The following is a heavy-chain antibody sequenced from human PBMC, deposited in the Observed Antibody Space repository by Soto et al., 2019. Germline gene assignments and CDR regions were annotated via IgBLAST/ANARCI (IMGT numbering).Heavy chain of an antibody. CDR2: IYYSGST. J-gene: IGHJ5*02. CDR1: GGSISSYY. CDR3: ARDLFGWFDP. V-gene: IGHV4-59*01. D-gene: IGHD3-10*01. Sequence: SETLSLTCTVSGGSISSYYWSWIRQPPGKGLEWIGYIYYSGSTNYNPSLKSRVTISVDTSKSQFSLKLSSVTAADTAVYYCARDLFGWFDPWGQGTLVTVSS.